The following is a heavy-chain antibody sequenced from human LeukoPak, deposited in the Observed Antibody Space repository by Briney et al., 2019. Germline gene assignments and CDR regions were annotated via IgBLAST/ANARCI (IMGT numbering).Heavy chain of an antibody. D-gene: IGHD3-22*01. V-gene: IGHV4-59*08. CDR3: ARHAYYYDRSGSYEAFDI. Sequence: SETLSLTCAVYGGSFSGYYWSWIRQPPGKGLEWIGSMYYSGSTNYKPSLKSRVTISVDTSKNQFSLKLSSVTAADTAVYYCARHAYYYDRSGSYEAFDIWGQGTMVTVSS. CDR1: GGSFSGYY. J-gene: IGHJ3*02. CDR2: MYYSGST.